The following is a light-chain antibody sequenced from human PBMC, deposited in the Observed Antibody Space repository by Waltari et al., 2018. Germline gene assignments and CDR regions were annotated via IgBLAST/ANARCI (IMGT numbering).Light chain of an antibody. CDR1: QNVGTW. Sequence: DSQMTQSPQSLSASVGGRVTISCRASQNVGTWLAWYQQKPGKGPKLMIYMASSLESGVPSRFSGSGSGTEFTLTISSLQPDDFATYSCQQYSSFSTFGQGTKV. CDR3: QQYSSFST. CDR2: MAS. V-gene: IGKV1-5*03. J-gene: IGKJ2*01.